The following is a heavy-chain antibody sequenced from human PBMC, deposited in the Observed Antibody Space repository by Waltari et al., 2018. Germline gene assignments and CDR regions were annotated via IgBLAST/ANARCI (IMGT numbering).Heavy chain of an antibody. CDR1: GGTFSSYA. V-gene: IGHV1-69*12. Sequence: QVQLVQSGAEVKKPGSSVKVSCKASGGTFSSYAISWVRQAPGQGLEGMGGIIPIFGTANYAQKFQGRVTITADESTSTAYMELSSLRSEDTAVYYCARGSDFWSGYYTGRDYYYMDVWGKGTTVTVSS. D-gene: IGHD3-3*01. J-gene: IGHJ6*03. CDR2: IIPIFGTA. CDR3: ARGSDFWSGYYTGRDYYYMDV.